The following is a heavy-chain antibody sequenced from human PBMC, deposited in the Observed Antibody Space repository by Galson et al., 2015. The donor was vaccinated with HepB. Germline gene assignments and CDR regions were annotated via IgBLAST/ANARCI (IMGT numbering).Heavy chain of an antibody. J-gene: IGHJ4*02. CDR1: GFTFSNAW. Sequence: SLRLSCAASGFTFSNAWMRWVRQAPGKGLEWVGRIKSKTDGGTTDYAAHVKGRFTISRDDSKNTLYLQMNSLKTEDTVVYYGTTLSVLLWFRDFDYWGQRTLVTVSS. CDR2: IKSKTDGGTT. CDR3: TTLSVLLWFRDFDY. V-gene: IGHV3-15*01. D-gene: IGHD3-10*01.